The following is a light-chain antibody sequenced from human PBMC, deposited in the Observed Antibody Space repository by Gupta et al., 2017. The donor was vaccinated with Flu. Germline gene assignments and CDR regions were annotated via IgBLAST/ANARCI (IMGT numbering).Light chain of an antibody. J-gene: IGLJ2*01. Sequence: SVLTQPPSLSAAPGQKATISCSGSSPNIGNNYVSWYQQLPGPAPKLLIYDNNKRPAGVPERFSGSKSGTSATVSITRLQTGDDADYYCGTWDSSRSDVVFGGGTKLTVL. CDR2: DNN. CDR1: SPNIGNNY. V-gene: IGLV1-51*01. CDR3: GTWDSSRSDVV.